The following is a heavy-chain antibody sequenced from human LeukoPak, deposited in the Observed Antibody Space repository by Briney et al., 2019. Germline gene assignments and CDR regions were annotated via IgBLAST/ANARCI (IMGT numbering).Heavy chain of an antibody. CDR3: ARGQCRWLTNMGRAYYFDY. CDR1: GGAFSGKY. J-gene: IGHJ4*02. Sequence: SETLSLTCAVYGGAFSGKYWTWFRRPPGKGLEWIGEISHTGRTNYNPSLESRVTMSVDTSKNQFSLKLNSVTAADTAMYYCARGQCRWLTNMGRAYYFDYWGQGTLVSVSS. D-gene: IGHD6-19*01. CDR2: ISHTGRT. V-gene: IGHV4-34*01.